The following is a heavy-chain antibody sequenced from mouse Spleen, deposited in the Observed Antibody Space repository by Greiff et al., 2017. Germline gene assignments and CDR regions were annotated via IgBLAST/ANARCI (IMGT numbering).Heavy chain of an antibody. Sequence: EVQLQESGAELARPGASVKISCKASGYSFTGYNMNWVKQSNGKSLEWIGNIDPYYGGTSYNQKFKGKATLTVDKSSSTAYMQLRSLTSEDSAVYYCARGYYYGSSPHYYAMGYWGQGASVTVSS. CDR1: GYSFTGYN. CDR3: ARGYYYGSSPHYYAMGY. CDR2: IDPYYGGT. J-gene: IGHJ4*01. D-gene: IGHD1-1*01. V-gene: IGHV1-39*01.